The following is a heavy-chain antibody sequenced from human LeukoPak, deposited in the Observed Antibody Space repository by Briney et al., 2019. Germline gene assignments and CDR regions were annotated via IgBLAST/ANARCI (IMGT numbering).Heavy chain of an antibody. J-gene: IGHJ1*01. Sequence: SETLSLTCTVSGGSISSSSYYWGWIRQPPGKGLEWIGEINHSGSTNYNPSLESRVTISVDTSKNQFSLKLSSVTAADTAVYYCARRGAAAFQHWGQGTLVTVSS. CDR2: INHSGST. CDR1: GGSISSSSYY. D-gene: IGHD6-13*01. V-gene: IGHV4-39*07. CDR3: ARRGAAAFQH.